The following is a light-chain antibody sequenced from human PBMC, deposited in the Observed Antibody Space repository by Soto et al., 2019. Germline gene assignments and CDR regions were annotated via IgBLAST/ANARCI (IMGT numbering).Light chain of an antibody. V-gene: IGKV1-12*01. Sequence: DIQMTQSPSSVSASVGDRVTITCRASQGISSWLGWYQQKPGQAPKLLIFAASSLQSGVPPRFSGSGSGTDFTLTISSLQPEDFATYFCQQSYSTPPWTFGQGTKVDIK. CDR2: AAS. J-gene: IGKJ1*01. CDR3: QQSYSTPPWT. CDR1: QGISSW.